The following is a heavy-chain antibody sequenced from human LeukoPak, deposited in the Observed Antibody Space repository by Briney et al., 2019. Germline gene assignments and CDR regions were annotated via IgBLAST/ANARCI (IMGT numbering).Heavy chain of an antibody. D-gene: IGHD3-10*01. V-gene: IGHV5-51*01. Sequence: GESLKISCKGSGYSFTSYWIGWVRQMPGKGLEWMGIIYPGDSDTRYSPSFQGQVTISADKSISTVYLQWSSLKASDTAMYYCARHQLWFGRGNYYMDVWGKGTTVTVSS. CDR2: IYPGDSDT. CDR3: ARHQLWFGRGNYYMDV. J-gene: IGHJ6*03. CDR1: GYSFTSYW.